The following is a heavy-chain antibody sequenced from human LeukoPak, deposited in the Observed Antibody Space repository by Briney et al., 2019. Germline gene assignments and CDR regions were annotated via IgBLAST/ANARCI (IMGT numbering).Heavy chain of an antibody. J-gene: IGHJ3*02. CDR3: ATELLSGQCLVQGSHTFDI. Sequence: GGPLRLSCAASGFNLNTSGMHWLRQAPGKGMEWVAVILHDGSNKNYADSVKGRFTISRDNSQNPLYLQMNSLRAQDTALYYCATELLSGQCLVQGSHTFDIWGQGTMVTVSS. CDR1: GFNLNTSG. CDR2: ILHDGSNK. D-gene: IGHD6-19*01. V-gene: IGHV3-33*01.